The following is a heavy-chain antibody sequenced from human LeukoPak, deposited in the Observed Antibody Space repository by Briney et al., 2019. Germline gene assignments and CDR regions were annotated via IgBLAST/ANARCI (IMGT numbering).Heavy chain of an antibody. CDR1: GGSISSSSYY. CDR3: ATLYSSGWYGGFDP. Sequence: SETLSLTCTVSGGSISSSSYYWGWIRQPPGKGLEWIGSIYYSGSTYYNPSLKSRVTISVDTSKNQFSLKLSSVTAADTAVYYCATLYSSGWYGGFDPWGQGTLATVSS. D-gene: IGHD6-19*01. V-gene: IGHV4-39*07. J-gene: IGHJ5*02. CDR2: IYYSGST.